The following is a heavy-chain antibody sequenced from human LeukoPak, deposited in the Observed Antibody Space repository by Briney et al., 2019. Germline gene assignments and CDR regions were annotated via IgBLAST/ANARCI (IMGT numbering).Heavy chain of an antibody. J-gene: IGHJ3*02. CDR3: ATRIHVTVTKAWAFDI. V-gene: IGHV1-24*01. D-gene: IGHD4-17*01. Sequence: ASVKVSCKVSGYTLTELSMHWVRQAPGKGLEWMGGFDPEDGETIYAQKFQGRVTMTEDTSTDTAYMELSSLRSEDTAVYYCATRIHVTVTKAWAFDIWGQGTMVTVSS. CDR1: GYTLTELS. CDR2: FDPEDGET.